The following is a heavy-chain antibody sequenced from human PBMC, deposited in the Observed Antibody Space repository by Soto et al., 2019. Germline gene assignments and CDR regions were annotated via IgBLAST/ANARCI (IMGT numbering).Heavy chain of an antibody. CDR1: GYTFTSYG. D-gene: IGHD6-19*01. Sequence: QVQLVQSGAEVKKPGASVKVPCKASGYTFTSYGISWVRQAPGQGLEWVGLISTYNGNTNYAQKLQGRVTMTTDTSTTTAYMELRSLSSDDTAVYYCARGAGYSSPFYGMDVWGQGTTVTVSS. CDR2: ISTYNGNT. V-gene: IGHV1-18*01. CDR3: ARGAGYSSPFYGMDV. J-gene: IGHJ6*02.